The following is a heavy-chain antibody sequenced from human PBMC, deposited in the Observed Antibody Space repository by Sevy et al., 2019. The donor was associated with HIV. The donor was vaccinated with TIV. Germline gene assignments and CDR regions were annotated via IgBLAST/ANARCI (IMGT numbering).Heavy chain of an antibody. CDR3: AKSGRGVAARPTPFDY. D-gene: IGHD6-6*01. V-gene: IGHV3-30*18. CDR1: GFTFSSYG. Sequence: GGSLRLSCAASGFTFSSYGMHWVRQAPGKGLEWVAVISYDGSNKYYADSVKGRFTISRDNSKNTLYLQMNSLRAEDTAVYYCAKSGRGVAARPTPFDYWGQGTRVTVS. CDR2: ISYDGSNK. J-gene: IGHJ4*02.